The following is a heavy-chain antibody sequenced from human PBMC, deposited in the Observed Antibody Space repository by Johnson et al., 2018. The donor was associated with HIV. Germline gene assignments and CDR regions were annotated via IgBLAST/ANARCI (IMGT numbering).Heavy chain of an antibody. CDR1: GFIFDDYA. V-gene: IGHV3-9*01. Sequence: VQLVESGGGLVQPGRSLRLSCAASGFIFDDYAMHWVRQAPGKGLEWVSGISWNSGSIDYADSVKGRFTISRDNSKNTLYLQMNSLRAEDTSVYYCAREGYYYDSSGLPDIWGQGTMVTVSS. J-gene: IGHJ3*02. CDR2: ISWNSGSI. CDR3: AREGYYYDSSGLPDI. D-gene: IGHD3-22*01.